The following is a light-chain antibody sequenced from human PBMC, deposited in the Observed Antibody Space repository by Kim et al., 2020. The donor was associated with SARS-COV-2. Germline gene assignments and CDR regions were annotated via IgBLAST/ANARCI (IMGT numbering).Light chain of an antibody. Sequence: EIVMPQSPATLSVSPGERATLSCRASQSVSSNLAWYHQKPGQAPRLLIYGASTRATGIPARCSGSGSGTEFTLTISSLQSEDFAVYYCQQYNNWTPYSFGQGTKLEI. V-gene: IGKV3-15*01. CDR2: GAS. J-gene: IGKJ2*03. CDR3: QQYNNWTPYS. CDR1: QSVSSN.